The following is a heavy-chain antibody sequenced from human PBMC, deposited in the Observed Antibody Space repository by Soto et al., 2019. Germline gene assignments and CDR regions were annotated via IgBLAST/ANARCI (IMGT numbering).Heavy chain of an antibody. CDR3: ARRWGRTFDY. CDR1: GGSISSYY. D-gene: IGHD1-26*01. J-gene: IGHJ4*02. V-gene: IGHV4-59*08. CDR2: IHYSGST. Sequence: QVQLQESGPGLVKPSETLSLSCTVPGGSISSYYWSWIRQPPGKGLEWIGYIHYSGSTNYNPSLKSRVTISVDTSKNQFSLKLSSVTAADTAVYYCARRWGRTFDYWGQGTLVTVSS.